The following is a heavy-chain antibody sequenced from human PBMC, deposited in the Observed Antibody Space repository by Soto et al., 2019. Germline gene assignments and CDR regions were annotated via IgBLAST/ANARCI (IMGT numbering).Heavy chain of an antibody. CDR2: ISGSSGST. Sequence: PGGSLRLSCAASGFTFSSYAMSWVRQAPGKGLEWVSAISGSSGSTYCADSVKGRFTISRDNSKNTLFLQMNSLRVEDTAVYFCAKGFLEWLAPSYFDYWGRGTLVTVSS. CDR3: AKGFLEWLAPSYFDY. CDR1: GFTFSSYA. V-gene: IGHV3-23*01. J-gene: IGHJ4*02. D-gene: IGHD3-3*01.